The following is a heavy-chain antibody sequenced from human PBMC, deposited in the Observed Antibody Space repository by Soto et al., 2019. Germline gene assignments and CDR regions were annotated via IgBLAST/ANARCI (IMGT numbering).Heavy chain of an antibody. J-gene: IGHJ4*02. CDR3: AKGGRQWLVTSDFNY. CDR1: GFTFSDYA. CDR2: VSHDGRNT. D-gene: IGHD6-19*01. V-gene: IGHV3-30*18. Sequence: VQLVESGGGVVQPGRSLRLSCAASGFTFSDYAMHWVRQAPGKGLEWVAVVSHDGRNTHYADSVKGRLTISRDSSKNTVSLEMPSLRAEDTAVYYCAKGGRQWLVTSDFNYWGQGALVTVSP.